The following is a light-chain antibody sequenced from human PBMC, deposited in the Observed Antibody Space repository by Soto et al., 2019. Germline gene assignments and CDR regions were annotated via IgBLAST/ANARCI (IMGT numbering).Light chain of an antibody. CDR1: QSVSRY. CDR3: RQRSNWGPFT. CDR2: GVS. V-gene: IGKV3-11*01. J-gene: IGKJ2*01. Sequence: EIVLTQSPATLSLSPGERATLSCRASQSVSRYLAWFQQKPGQAPRLLIYGVSTRATGTPARFSGSGSGTDFTPVIISRVPEDVAVYYYRQRSNWGPFTFGEGTKVEIK.